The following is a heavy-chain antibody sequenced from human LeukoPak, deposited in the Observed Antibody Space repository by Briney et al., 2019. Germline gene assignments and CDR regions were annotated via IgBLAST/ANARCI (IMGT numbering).Heavy chain of an antibody. CDR2: IYPGDSDT. V-gene: IGHV5-51*01. CDR1: GYTFTSDW. D-gene: IGHD2-15*01. J-gene: IGHJ5*02. Sequence: GESLKISCKGSGYTFTSDWIAWVRQMPGKGLEYMGIIYPGDSDTRYSPSFEGHVTFSADESTSTAYLQWSNLKASDTAMYYCARSPPYCSGGSCYPKAFDPWGQGTLVTVSS. CDR3: ARSPPYCSGGSCYPKAFDP.